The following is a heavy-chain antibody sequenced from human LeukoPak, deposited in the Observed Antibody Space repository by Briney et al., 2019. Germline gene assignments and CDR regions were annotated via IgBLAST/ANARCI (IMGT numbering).Heavy chain of an antibody. CDR3: AKDPSIAAAGWEDWYFDL. D-gene: IGHD6-13*01. CDR2: ISWNSGSI. V-gene: IGHV3-9*01. J-gene: IGHJ2*01. CDR1: GFTFDDYA. Sequence: PGRSLRLSCAASGFTFDDYAMHWVRQAPGKGLEWVSGISWNSGSIGYADSVKGRFTISRDNAKNSLYLQMNSLRAEDTALYYCAKDPSIAAAGWEDWYFDLWGRGTLVTVSS.